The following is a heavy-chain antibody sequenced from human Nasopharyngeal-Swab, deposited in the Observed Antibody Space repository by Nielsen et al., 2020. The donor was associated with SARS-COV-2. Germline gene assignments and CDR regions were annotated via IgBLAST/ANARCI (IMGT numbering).Heavy chain of an antibody. D-gene: IGHD2-2*01. Sequence: WIRQPPGKGLEWIGEINHSGSTNYNPSLKSRVTISVDTSKNQFSLKLSSVTAADTAVYYCARGTSTQYCSSTNCCRAAVGTKRGFDYWGQGTLVTVSS. CDR3: ARGTSTQYCSSTNCCRAAVGTKRGFDY. V-gene: IGHV4-34*01. CDR2: INHSGST. J-gene: IGHJ4*02.